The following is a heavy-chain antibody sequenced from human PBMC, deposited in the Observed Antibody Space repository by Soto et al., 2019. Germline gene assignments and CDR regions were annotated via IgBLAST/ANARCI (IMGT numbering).Heavy chain of an antibody. V-gene: IGHV4-59*01. Sequence: PSETLSLTCTVSGGSITSSYWSWIRRPPGKGLEWIAYIYDTGISGYTPSTSYNPSLTSRVTMSVDTSKSQFSLKLTSVTAADTAVYYCARGEDAFFYSGLDVWGQGITVTVSS. CDR1: GGSITSSY. J-gene: IGHJ6*02. CDR2: IYDTGISGYTPST. CDR3: ARGEDAFFYSGLDV.